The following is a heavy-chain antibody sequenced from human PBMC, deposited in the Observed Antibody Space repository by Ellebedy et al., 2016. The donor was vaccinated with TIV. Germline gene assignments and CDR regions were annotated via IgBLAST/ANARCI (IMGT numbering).Heavy chain of an antibody. CDR1: GFSFSSYA. D-gene: IGHD6-19*01. Sequence: GESLKISCAASGFSFSSYAMSWVRQAPGKGLEWVSGIVGSGGSRYADSVKGRFTISSDTSKNTVFLQLNSMRDEDTAQYFCGREGHTSGRCGAYDTWGQGTMVTVAS. V-gene: IGHV3-23*01. CDR2: IVGSGGSR. J-gene: IGHJ3*02. CDR3: GREGHTSGRCGAYDT.